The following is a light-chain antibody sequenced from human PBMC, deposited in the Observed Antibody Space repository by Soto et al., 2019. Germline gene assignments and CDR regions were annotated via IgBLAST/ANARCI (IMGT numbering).Light chain of an antibody. V-gene: IGKV1-39*01. CDR2: TTS. J-gene: IGKJ4*01. Sequence: DIQMTQSPSSLSASVGDRVTITCRARQSISTYLNWYPQKKGKASNLILYTTSNLESGVSSRYSRSGSGTDFTLTISRLESEDFAVYHCQQYGSSPLTFGGGTKVDI. CDR3: QQYGSSPLT. CDR1: QSISTY.